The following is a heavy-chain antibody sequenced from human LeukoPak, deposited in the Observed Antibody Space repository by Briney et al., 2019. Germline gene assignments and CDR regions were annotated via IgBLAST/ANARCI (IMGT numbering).Heavy chain of an antibody. D-gene: IGHD2-15*01. Sequence: GGSLRLSRAASGVTFSSYAMHWVRQAPGKGLEYVSAVSSNGGSTYYANSVKGRFTISRDNSKNTLYLQMGSLRAEDMAVYYCARVARGGSYYFDYWGQGTLVTVSS. V-gene: IGHV3-64*01. CDR1: GVTFSSYA. CDR2: VSSNGGST. CDR3: ARVARGGSYYFDY. J-gene: IGHJ4*02.